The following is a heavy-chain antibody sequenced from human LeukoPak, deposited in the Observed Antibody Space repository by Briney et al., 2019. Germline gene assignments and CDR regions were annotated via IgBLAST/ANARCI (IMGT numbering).Heavy chain of an antibody. J-gene: IGHJ5*02. D-gene: IGHD3-22*01. V-gene: IGHV3-9*01. CDR2: ISWDGYRT. CDR3: VKDTSGYYPSARLDT. Sequence: GRSLRLSCAASGFTFDDYAMHWVRQSPGMARECVSGISWDGYRTDYADSVTGRFTISSDNGNKALYLQLDSIRAEDTAFYYCVKDTSGYYPSARLDTWGQGTLVTVSS. CDR1: GFTFDDYA.